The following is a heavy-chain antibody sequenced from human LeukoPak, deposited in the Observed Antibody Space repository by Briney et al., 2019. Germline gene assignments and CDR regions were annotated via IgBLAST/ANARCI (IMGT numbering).Heavy chain of an antibody. D-gene: IGHD5-24*01. Sequence: ETLSLTCTVSGGSISGYYWSWVRQVPGKGLEWVSTISGSGGNTFYADSVKGRFTISRDNSKNTLYLQVNSLRAADTAIYYCAKVQEMDTLLPPFHYWGQGTLVTVSS. CDR2: ISGSGGNT. CDR3: AKVQEMDTLLPPFHY. V-gene: IGHV3-23*01. CDR1: GGSISGYY. J-gene: IGHJ4*02.